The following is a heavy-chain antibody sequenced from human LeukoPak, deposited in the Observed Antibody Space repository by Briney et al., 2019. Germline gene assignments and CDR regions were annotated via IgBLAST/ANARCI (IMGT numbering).Heavy chain of an antibody. J-gene: IGHJ4*02. CDR3: VRDPDALDY. CDR2: VSSSSSCT. Sequence: GGSLRLSCAASGFTFSDYYMSWIRQAPGKGLEWVSYVSSSSSCTNYADSVKGRFTISRDNAKNSVYLQMNSLRDEDTAVYYCVRDPDALDYWGQGTLVTVSS. V-gene: IGHV3-11*06. CDR1: GFTFSDYY.